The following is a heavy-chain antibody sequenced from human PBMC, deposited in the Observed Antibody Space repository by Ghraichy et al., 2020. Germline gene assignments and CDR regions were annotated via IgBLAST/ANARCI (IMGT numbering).Heavy chain of an antibody. J-gene: IGHJ5*02. Sequence: SVKVSCKASGFTFTNAAVQWVRQARGQRLEWIGWIVVGSGNTNYAQKFQERVTITRDMSTGTAYMELSSLSSEDTAVYYCAAERRGSCFGKWFDPWGQGTLVTVSS. CDR2: IVVGSGNT. V-gene: IGHV1-58*01. CDR1: GFTFTNAA. CDR3: AAERRGSCFGKWFDP. D-gene: IGHD2-15*01.